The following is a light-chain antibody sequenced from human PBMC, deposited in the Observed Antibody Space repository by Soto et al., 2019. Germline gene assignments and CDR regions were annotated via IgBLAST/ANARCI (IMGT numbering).Light chain of an antibody. V-gene: IGKV3-15*01. J-gene: IGKJ5*01. CDR2: GSS. CDR1: QSVGTK. Sequence: EIVMAQSPATLSVSPGERATLSCRASQSVGTKLAWYHQKPGPAPRLLVYGSSPRATGIPARFSGSGSGTYFTLPISSPPSGDFAVYYCQPRSNWPITFGQGTRLEIK. CDR3: QPRSNWPIT.